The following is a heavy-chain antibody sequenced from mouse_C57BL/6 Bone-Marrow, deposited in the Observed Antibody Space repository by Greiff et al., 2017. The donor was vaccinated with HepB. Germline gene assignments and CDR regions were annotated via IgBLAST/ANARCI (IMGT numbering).Heavy chain of an antibody. V-gene: IGHV3-8*01. CDR3: ARTGTKGYYAMDY. CDR2: ISYSGST. D-gene: IGHD3-3*01. CDR1: GYSITSDY. J-gene: IGHJ4*01. Sequence: DVKLVESGPGLAKPSQTLSLTCSVTGYSITSDYWNWIRKFPGNKLEYMGYISYSGSTYYNPSLKSRISITRDTSKNQYYLQLNSVTTEDTATYYCARTGTKGYYAMDYWGQGTSVTVSS.